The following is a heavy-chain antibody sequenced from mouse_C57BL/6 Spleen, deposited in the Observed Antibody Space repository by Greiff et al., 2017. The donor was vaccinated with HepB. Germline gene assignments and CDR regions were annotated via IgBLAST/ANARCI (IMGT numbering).Heavy chain of an antibody. D-gene: IGHD1-1*01. CDR2: IYPGSGNT. Sequence: QVQLQQSGPELVKPGASVKISCKASGYTFTDYYINWVKQRPGQGLEWIGWIYPGSGNTKYNEKFKGKATLTVDTSSSTAYMQLSSLTSEDSAVYFCAREVYYYGSSPPWFAYWGQGTLVTVSA. V-gene: IGHV1-84*01. CDR1: GYTFTDYY. J-gene: IGHJ3*01. CDR3: AREVYYYGSSPPWFAY.